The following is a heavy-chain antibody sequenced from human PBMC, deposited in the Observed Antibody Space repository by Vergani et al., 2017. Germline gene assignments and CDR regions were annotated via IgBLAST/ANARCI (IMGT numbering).Heavy chain of an antibody. Sequence: QMQLVQSGPEVKKPGTSVKVSCKASGFTFTSSAVQWVRQARGQRLEWIGWIVVGSGNTNYAQKFQERVTITRDMSTSTAYMELSSLRSEDTAVYYCARGQRSSWKHNWFDPWGQGTLVTVSS. J-gene: IGHJ5*02. CDR2: IVVGSGNT. V-gene: IGHV1-58*01. CDR1: GFTFTSSA. CDR3: ARGQRSSWKHNWFDP. D-gene: IGHD6-13*01.